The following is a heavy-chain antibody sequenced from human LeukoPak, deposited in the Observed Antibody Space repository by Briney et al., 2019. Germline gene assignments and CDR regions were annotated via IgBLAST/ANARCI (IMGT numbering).Heavy chain of an antibody. V-gene: IGHV1-69*10. CDR2: IIPILGTS. J-gene: IGHJ3*02. Sequence: ASVTVSFKASGGTFNSYGIIWVRQAPGQGLEWMGGIIPILGTSNYAQKFQGRVTITSNTSISTAYMELSSLRSEDTAVYYCAREGASGSYYYGAFDIWGQGTMVTVSS. D-gene: IGHD1-26*01. CDR3: AREGASGSYYYGAFDI. CDR1: GGTFNSYG.